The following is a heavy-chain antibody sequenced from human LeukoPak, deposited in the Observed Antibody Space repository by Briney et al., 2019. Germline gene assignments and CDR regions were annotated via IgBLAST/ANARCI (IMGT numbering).Heavy chain of an antibody. J-gene: IGHJ5*02. Sequence: LGRSLRLSCAASGFTFSSYGMYSVRQAPGRGLEGVAVISYDGSNKYYADSVKGRFTISRENSKNTLYLQMNSLRAEDTAVYYCAKGIAAAEGFDPWGQGTLVTVSS. CDR2: ISYDGSNK. CDR1: GFTFSSYG. D-gene: IGHD6-13*01. CDR3: AKGIAAAEGFDP. V-gene: IGHV3-30*18.